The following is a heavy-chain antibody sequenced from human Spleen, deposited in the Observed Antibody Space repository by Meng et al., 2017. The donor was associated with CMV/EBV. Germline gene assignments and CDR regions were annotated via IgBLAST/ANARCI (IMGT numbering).Heavy chain of an antibody. CDR3: AREKVGYFDL. Sequence: VLLKPWGAGLLKPSGTLSLTCAVYGGSFSGYYWSWIRQPPGKGLEWIGEINHSGSTNYNPSLKSRVTISVDTSKNQFSLKLSSVTAADTAVYYCAREKVGYFDLWGRGTLSPSPQ. V-gene: IGHV4-34*01. CDR1: GGSFSGYY. CDR2: INHSGST. J-gene: IGHJ2*01.